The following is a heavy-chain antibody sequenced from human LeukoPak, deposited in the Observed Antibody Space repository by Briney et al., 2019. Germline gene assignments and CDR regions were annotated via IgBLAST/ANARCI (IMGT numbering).Heavy chain of an antibody. CDR1: GGSISSSSYY. Sequence: PSETLSLTCTVSGGSISSSSYYWGWIRQPPGKGLEWIGSIYYSGSTYYNPSLKSRVTISVDTSKNRFSLRLSSVTAADTAAYYCARVTGYMVEDYFDYWGQGTLVTVSS. V-gene: IGHV4-39*07. CDR3: ARVTGYMVEDYFDY. CDR2: IYYSGST. J-gene: IGHJ4*02. D-gene: IGHD6-13*01.